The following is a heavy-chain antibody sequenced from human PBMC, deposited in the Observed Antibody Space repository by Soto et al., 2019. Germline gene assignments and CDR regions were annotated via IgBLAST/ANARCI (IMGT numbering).Heavy chain of an antibody. D-gene: IGHD3-3*01. J-gene: IGHJ6*02. V-gene: IGHV4-30-4*01. CDR2: IYYSGST. CDR3: AREKLGYDFWSGYYPYYYYGMDV. CDR1: GGSISSGDYY. Sequence: PSETLSLTCTVSGGSISSGDYYWSWIRQPPGKGLEWIGYIYYSGSTYYNPSLKSQVTISVDTSKNQFSLKLSSVTAADTAVYYCAREKLGYDFWSGYYPYYYYGMDVWGQGTTVTVSS.